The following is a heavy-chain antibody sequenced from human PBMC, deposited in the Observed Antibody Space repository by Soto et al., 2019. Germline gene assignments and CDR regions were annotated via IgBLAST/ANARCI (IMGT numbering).Heavy chain of an antibody. Sequence: QVQLVESGGGVVQPGRSLRISCAASGFTFSSYDVHWVRQAPGQGLEWVAVISYDGSKKYYADSVKGRFTISRDNSKNTLYLQMNSLRAEDTAVYYCARVSVGVAGPFDSWGQGTLVTVSS. CDR2: ISYDGSKK. V-gene: IGHV3-30-3*01. CDR3: ARVSVGVAGPFDS. D-gene: IGHD6-19*01. J-gene: IGHJ4*02. CDR1: GFTFSSYD.